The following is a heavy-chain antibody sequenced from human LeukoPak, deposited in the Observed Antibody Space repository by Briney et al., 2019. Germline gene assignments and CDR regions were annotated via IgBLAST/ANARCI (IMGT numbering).Heavy chain of an antibody. Sequence: SETLSLTCTVSGGSISSYYWSWIRQPTGKGLEWIGRIYTSGSTNYNPSLKSRVTMSVDTSKNQFSLKLSSVTAADTAVYYCARDDSSSWYSQDWGQGTLVTVSS. J-gene: IGHJ4*02. CDR3: ARDDSSSWYSQD. V-gene: IGHV4-4*07. CDR1: GGSISSYY. CDR2: IYTSGST. D-gene: IGHD6-13*01.